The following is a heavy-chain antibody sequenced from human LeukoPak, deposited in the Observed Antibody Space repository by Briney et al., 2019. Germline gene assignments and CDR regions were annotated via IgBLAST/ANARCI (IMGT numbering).Heavy chain of an antibody. V-gene: IGHV4-31*03. CDR3: AREGPWNQSRYYYGMDV. Sequence: PSETLSLTCTVSGGSISSGGFYWSWIRQHPGKGLEWIGYIYYSGSTYYNPSLKSRVTISVDTSKNQFSLKLSSVTAADTAVYYCAREGPWNQSRYYYGMDVWGQGTTVTVSS. CDR2: IYYSGST. CDR1: GGSISSGGFY. J-gene: IGHJ6*02. D-gene: IGHD1-14*01.